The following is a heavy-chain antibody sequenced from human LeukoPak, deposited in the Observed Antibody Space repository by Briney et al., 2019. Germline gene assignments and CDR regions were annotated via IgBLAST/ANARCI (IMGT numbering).Heavy chain of an antibody. CDR2: IYYSGST. D-gene: IGHD4-17*01. Sequence: RASETLSLTCTVSGGSISSFYWNWIRQHPGKGLEWIGYIYYSGSTYYNPSLKSRVTISVDTSKNQFSLKLSSVTAADTAVYYCARDQGRTVTDYYYYYGMDVWGQGTTVTVSS. CDR3: ARDQGRTVTDYYYYYGMDV. J-gene: IGHJ6*02. V-gene: IGHV4-59*06. CDR1: GGSISSFY.